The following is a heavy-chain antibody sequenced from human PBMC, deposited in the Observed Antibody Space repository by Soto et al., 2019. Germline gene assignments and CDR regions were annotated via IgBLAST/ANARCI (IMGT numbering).Heavy chain of an antibody. V-gene: IGHV1-69*08. Sequence: QVQLVQSGAEVKKPGSSVKVSCKASGGTFSSYTIGWVRQAPGQGLEWMGRIIPILDTVNYAQKFQGRVTITADKSTSIAYMELSSLRSEDTAVYYCARDLYGDYGSGHCYYMDVWGKGTAVTVSS. D-gene: IGHD4-17*01. J-gene: IGHJ6*03. CDR3: ARDLYGDYGSGHCYYMDV. CDR1: GGTFSSYT. CDR2: IIPILDTV.